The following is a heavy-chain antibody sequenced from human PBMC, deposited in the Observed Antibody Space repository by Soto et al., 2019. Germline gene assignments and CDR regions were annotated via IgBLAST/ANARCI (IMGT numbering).Heavy chain of an antibody. D-gene: IGHD3-10*01. CDR2: IYPGDSDT. CDR3: TRSDFYFASGDWAF. V-gene: IGHV5-51*01. J-gene: IGHJ1*01. CDR1: GYSFTTYW. Sequence: GESLKISCKGSGYSFTTYWIGWARQVPGKGLEWMGIIYPGDSDTRYSPSFQGHVTISADKSINTAYLQWGSLKASDTAIYYCTRSDFYFASGDWAFWGQGTPVTGSS.